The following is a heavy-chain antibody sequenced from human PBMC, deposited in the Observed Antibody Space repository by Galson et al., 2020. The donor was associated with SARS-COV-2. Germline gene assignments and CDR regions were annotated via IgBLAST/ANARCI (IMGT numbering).Heavy chain of an antibody. CDR1: GFTFSSYG. CDR3: ARDRVPSSGEYYFDY. D-gene: IGHD6-19*01. V-gene: IGHV3-33*01. CDR2: IWYDGSNK. J-gene: IGHJ4*02. Sequence: GASLKISCAASGFTFSSYGMHWVRQAPGKGLEWVAVIWYDGSNKYYADSVKGRFTISRDNSKSTLYLQMNSLRAEDTAVYYCARDRVPSSGEYYFDYWGQGTLVTVSS.